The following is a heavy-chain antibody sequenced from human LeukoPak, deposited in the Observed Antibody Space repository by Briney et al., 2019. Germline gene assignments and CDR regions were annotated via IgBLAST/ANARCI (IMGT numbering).Heavy chain of an antibody. Sequence: PSETLSLTCAVYGGSFSGYYWSWIRQPPGKGLEWIGEINHSGSTNYNPSLKSRVTISVDTSKNQFSLKLSSVTAADTAVYYCARGNVDTAMVTAGWFDYWGQGTLVTVSS. D-gene: IGHD5-18*01. CDR1: GGSFSGYY. J-gene: IGHJ4*02. CDR2: INHSGST. V-gene: IGHV4-34*01. CDR3: ARGNVDTAMVTAGWFDY.